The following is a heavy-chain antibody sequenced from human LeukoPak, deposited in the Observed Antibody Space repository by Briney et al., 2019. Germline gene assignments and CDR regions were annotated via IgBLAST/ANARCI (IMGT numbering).Heavy chain of an antibody. Sequence: SVKVSCKTSGGNSNFFAINWVRQAPGQGLEWMGVIKPMFGTGSIPNIATGDYAQKFQGRLSMNADESSTTAYMELSSLRSGDTAVYFCAREIFDSTSGVSQGFDYWGQGTLVTVSS. CDR2: IKPMFGTG. J-gene: IGHJ4*02. CDR1: GGNSNFFA. CDR3: AREIFDSTSGVSQGFDY. V-gene: IGHV1-69*01. D-gene: IGHD3-3*01.